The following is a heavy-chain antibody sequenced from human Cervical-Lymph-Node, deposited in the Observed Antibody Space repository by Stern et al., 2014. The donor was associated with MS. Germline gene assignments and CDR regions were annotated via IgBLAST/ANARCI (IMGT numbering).Heavy chain of an antibody. CDR2: ITPGFGTT. CDR3: ARGGGLVGYFDY. V-gene: IGHV1-69*06. CDR1: GETFSSYA. Sequence: QVQLVQSGAEVKKPGSSVKVSCKASGETFSSYAINWVRQVPGQGIEWMGGITPGFGTTNYAQKFQGRVTITADKSTNTAYMELMTLRSEDTAVYYCARGGGLVGYFDYWGQGTLVSVSS. D-gene: IGHD1-26*01. J-gene: IGHJ4*02.